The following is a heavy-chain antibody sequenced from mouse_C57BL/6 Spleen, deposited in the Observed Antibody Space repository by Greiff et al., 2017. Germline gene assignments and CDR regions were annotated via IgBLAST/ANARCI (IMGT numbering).Heavy chain of an antibody. Sequence: VKLQESGAELVKPGASVKISCKASGYAFSSYWMNWVKQRPGKGLEWIGQIYPGDGDTNYNGKFKGKATLTADKSSSTAYMQLSSLTSEDSAVYFCARKVSHWYFDVWGTGTTVTVSS. D-gene: IGHD2-2*01. V-gene: IGHV1-80*01. CDR3: ARKVSHWYFDV. J-gene: IGHJ1*03. CDR2: IYPGDGDT. CDR1: GYAFSSYW.